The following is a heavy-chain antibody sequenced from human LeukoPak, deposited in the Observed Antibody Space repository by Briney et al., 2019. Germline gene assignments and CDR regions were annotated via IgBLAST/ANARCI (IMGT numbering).Heavy chain of an antibody. CDR2: IYYSGST. V-gene: IGHV4-30-2*05. D-gene: IGHD3-10*01. J-gene: IGHJ5*02. CDR1: GGSISSGGYS. Sequence: SQTLSLTCAVSGGSISSGGYSWSWIRQPPGKGLEWIGYIYYSGSTYYNPSLKSRVTISVDTSKNQFSLKLNSVTAADTAVYYCASYGSGSYRFDPWGQGTLVTVSS. CDR3: ASYGSGSYRFDP.